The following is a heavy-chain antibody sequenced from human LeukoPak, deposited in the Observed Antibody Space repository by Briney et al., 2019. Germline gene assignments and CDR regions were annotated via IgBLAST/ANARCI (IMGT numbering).Heavy chain of an antibody. D-gene: IGHD3-3*01. Sequence: GASVKVSCTASGYTFTGYFIHWVRQAPGQGLEWVGWINPDSGVTSYAQKFQGRVTMTRDTSISTAYMELTRLTSDDTAVYYCARYFDFWSGYYVDYWGQGTLVTVSS. V-gene: IGHV1-2*02. CDR1: GYTFTGYF. CDR2: INPDSGVT. J-gene: IGHJ4*02. CDR3: ARYFDFWSGYYVDY.